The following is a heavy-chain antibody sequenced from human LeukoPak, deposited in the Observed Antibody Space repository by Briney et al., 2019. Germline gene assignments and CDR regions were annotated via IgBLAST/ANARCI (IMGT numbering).Heavy chain of an antibody. J-gene: IGHJ3*02. CDR1: GGTFSSYA. CDR3: ARENYYDSSGYSAPAFDI. D-gene: IGHD3-22*01. CDR2: IIPIFGTA. Sequence: SVKVSCKASGGTFSSYAISWVRQAPGQGLEWMGGIIPIFGTANYAQKFQGRVTITADESTSTAYMELSSLRSEDTAVYYCARENYYDSSGYSAPAFDIWGQGTMVTVSS. V-gene: IGHV1-69*13.